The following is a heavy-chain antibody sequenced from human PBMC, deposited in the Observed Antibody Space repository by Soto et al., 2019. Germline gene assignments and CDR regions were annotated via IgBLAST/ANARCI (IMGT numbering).Heavy chain of an antibody. CDR2: INGANGNT. J-gene: IGHJ6*02. CDR3: ARGKEMAENYYDHGMDV. CDR1: GYSFSTYS. Sequence: QVQFVQSGAEVKKPGASVKVSCKASGYSFSTYSMHWVRQAPGQGLEWMGWINGANGNTRYSQKFKDRVSISRDTPASTGDMELSGLRYEDTAGYYCARGKEMAENYYDHGMDVWGPGTTVIVSS. V-gene: IGHV1-3*01.